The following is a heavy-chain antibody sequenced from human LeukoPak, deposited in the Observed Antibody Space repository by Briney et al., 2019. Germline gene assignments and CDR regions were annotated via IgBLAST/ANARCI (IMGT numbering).Heavy chain of an antibody. D-gene: IGHD6-13*01. J-gene: IGHJ5*02. CDR2: ISYDGSNK. V-gene: IGHV3-30*18. CDR3: AKADPPGGAAAQNWFDP. Sequence: GGSLRLSCAASGFTFSSYGVHWVRQAPGKGLEWVAVISYDGSNKYYADSVKGRFTISRDNSKNTLYLQMNSLRAEDTAVYYCAKADPPGGAAAQNWFDPWGQGTLVTVSS. CDR1: GFTFSSYG.